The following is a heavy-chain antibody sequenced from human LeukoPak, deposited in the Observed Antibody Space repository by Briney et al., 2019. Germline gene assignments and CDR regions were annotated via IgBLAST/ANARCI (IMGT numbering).Heavy chain of an antibody. D-gene: IGHD1-26*01. CDR1: GGSISSSSYY. J-gene: IGHJ4*02. CDR3: ARRFGGATRKYFDY. Sequence: SETLSLTCTVSGGSISSSSYYWGWIRQPPGKGLEWIGSIYYSGSTYYNPSLKSRVTISVDTSKNQFSLKLSSVTAADTAVYYCARRFGGATRKYFDYWGQGTLVTVSS. V-gene: IGHV4-39*01. CDR2: IYYSGST.